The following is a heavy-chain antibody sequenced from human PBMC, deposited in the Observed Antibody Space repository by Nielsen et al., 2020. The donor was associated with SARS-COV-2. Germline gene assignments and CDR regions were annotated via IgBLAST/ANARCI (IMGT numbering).Heavy chain of an antibody. CDR1: GGSISSSNW. J-gene: IGHJ4*02. Sequence: SETLSLTCAVSGGSISSSNWWSWVRQPPGKGLEWIGEIYHSGSTYYNPSLKSRVTISVDTSKNQFSLKLSSVTAADTAVYYCARDQAAAGMWYFDYWGQGTQVTVSS. CDR3: ARDQAAAGMWYFDY. D-gene: IGHD6-13*01. V-gene: IGHV4-4*02. CDR2: IYHSGST.